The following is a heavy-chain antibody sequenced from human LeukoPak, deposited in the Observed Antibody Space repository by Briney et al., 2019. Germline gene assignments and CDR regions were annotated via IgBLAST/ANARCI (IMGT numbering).Heavy chain of an antibody. CDR2: IYYSGST. CDR1: GGSISSYY. CDR3: ARDARYGSGTGDY. D-gene: IGHD3-10*01. J-gene: IGHJ4*02. Sequence: SETLSLTCTVSGGSISSYYWSWIRQPPGKGLEWIGYIYYSGSTNYNPSLKSRVTISVDTSKNQFSLKLSSVTAADTAVYYCARDARYGSGTGDYWGQGTLVTVSS. V-gene: IGHV4-59*01.